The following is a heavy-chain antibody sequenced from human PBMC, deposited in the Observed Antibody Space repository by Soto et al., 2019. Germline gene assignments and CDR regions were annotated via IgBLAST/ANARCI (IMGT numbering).Heavy chain of an antibody. V-gene: IGHV1-18*01. CDR1: GYTFTSYG. D-gene: IGHD3-22*01. CDR3: ARVRYYYDSSGPIDY. Sequence: ASVKVSCKASGYTFTSYGISWVRQAPGQGLEWMGWISAYNGNTNYAQKLQGRVTMTTDTSTSTAYMELRSLRSDDTSVYYCARVRYYYDSSGPIDYWGQGTLVTVSS. CDR2: ISAYNGNT. J-gene: IGHJ4*02.